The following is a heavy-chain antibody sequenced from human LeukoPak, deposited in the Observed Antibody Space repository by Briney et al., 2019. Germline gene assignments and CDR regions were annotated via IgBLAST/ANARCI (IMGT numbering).Heavy chain of an antibody. CDR1: GGSISSGSYY. CDR3: ARDETTFFFRYAFDI. Sequence: PSQTLSLTCTVSGGSISSGSYYWSWIRQPAGKGLEWIGRIYTSGSTNYNPSLESRVTISLDTSKNQFSLKLSSVTAADTAVYYCARDETTFFFRYAFDIWGQGTMVTVSS. J-gene: IGHJ3*02. CDR2: IYTSGST. V-gene: IGHV4-61*02. D-gene: IGHD3-3*01.